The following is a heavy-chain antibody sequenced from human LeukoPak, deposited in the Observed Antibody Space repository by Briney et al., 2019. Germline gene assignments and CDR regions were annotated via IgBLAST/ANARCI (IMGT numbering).Heavy chain of an antibody. V-gene: IGHV3-23*01. Sequence: GGSLRLSCAASGFTFSSYAMSWVRQAPGKGLEWVSAISGSGGSTYYADSVKGRFTISRDNSKNTLYLQMNSLRAEDTAVYYCAKGGYSSGWYRDYFDYRGQGTLVTVSS. CDR3: AKGGYSSGWYRDYFDY. CDR1: GFTFSSYA. D-gene: IGHD6-19*01. J-gene: IGHJ4*02. CDR2: ISGSGGST.